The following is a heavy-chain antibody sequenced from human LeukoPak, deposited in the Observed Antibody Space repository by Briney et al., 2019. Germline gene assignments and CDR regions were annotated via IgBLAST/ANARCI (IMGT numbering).Heavy chain of an antibody. D-gene: IGHD3-9*01. V-gene: IGHV3-21*01. CDR2: ISSSSSYI. CDR1: GFTFSSYS. CDR3: ARGSLILTGYSGPDWFDP. J-gene: IGHJ5*02. Sequence: GGSLRLSCAASGFTFSSYSLNWVRQAPGKGLEWVSSISSSSSYIYYADSVKGRFTISRDNAKNSLYLQMNSLRAEDTAVYYCARGSLILTGYSGPDWFDPWGQGTLVTVSS.